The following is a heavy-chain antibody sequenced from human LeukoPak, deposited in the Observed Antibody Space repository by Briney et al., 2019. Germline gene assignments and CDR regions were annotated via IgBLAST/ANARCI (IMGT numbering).Heavy chain of an antibody. CDR2: INSNSGGT. CDR1: GYTFTGYY. J-gene: IGHJ4*02. CDR3: ARDSSWY. Sequence: ASVTVSCKASGYTFTGYYMHWVRQAPGQGLEWMGWINSNSGGTNYAQKFQCRVTMTRDTSISTAYMELSSLRSDDPAVYYCARDSSWYWGQGTLVTV. V-gene: IGHV1-2*02.